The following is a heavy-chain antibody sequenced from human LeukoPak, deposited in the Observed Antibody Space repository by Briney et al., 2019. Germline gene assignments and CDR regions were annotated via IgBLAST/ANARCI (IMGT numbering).Heavy chain of an antibody. V-gene: IGHV3-23*01. CDR3: AKKPGDIASFDY. Sequence: GGSLRLSCAASGFTFSSYAMSWVRQAPGKGLEWVSVISGSGANTYYADSVGGRFTISRDNSKNTLYLQMNSLRAEDTAVYYCAKKPGDIASFDYWGQGTLVTVSS. D-gene: IGHD1-14*01. CDR1: GFTFSSYA. J-gene: IGHJ4*02. CDR2: ISGSGANT.